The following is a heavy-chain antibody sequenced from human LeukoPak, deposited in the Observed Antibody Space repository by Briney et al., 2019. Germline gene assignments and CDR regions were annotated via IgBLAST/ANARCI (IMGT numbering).Heavy chain of an antibody. CDR1: GFTFSSYA. CDR3: ATSLGYCSSTSCYNLGSYYFDY. J-gene: IGHJ4*02. D-gene: IGHD2-2*01. CDR2: IGGSGGST. V-gene: IGHV3-23*01. Sequence: GGSLRLSCAASGFTFSSYAMSWVRQAPGKGLEWVSAIGGSGGSTYYADSVKGRFTISRDNSKNTLYLQMNSLRAEDTAVYYCATSLGYCSSTSCYNLGSYYFDYWGQGTLVTVSS.